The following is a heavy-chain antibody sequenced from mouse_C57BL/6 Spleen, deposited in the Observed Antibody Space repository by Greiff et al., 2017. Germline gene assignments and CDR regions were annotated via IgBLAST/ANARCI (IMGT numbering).Heavy chain of an antibody. J-gene: IGHJ2*01. V-gene: IGHV14-2*01. Sequence: EVQLQQSGAELVKPGASVKFSCKASGYKIIDYYMHWVKQRTEQGLEWIGRLDPEDGETKYARKFQGKATITADKSAITAYMQLRSPTSEDTAVYYWAREAYWGQGTTLTVSS. CDR2: LDPEDGET. CDR1: GYKIIDYY. CDR3: AREAY.